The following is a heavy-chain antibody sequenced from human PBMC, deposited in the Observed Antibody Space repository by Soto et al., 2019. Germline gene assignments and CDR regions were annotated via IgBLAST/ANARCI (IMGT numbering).Heavy chain of an antibody. Sequence: QVQLVESGGGLVKPGGSLRLSCEDSGFTFSDHYMTWSRRAPGKGLEWVSYISSSGRNIYYVDSVKGRFTISRDNAKNSLYLQMNSLRVEDTAVYYRARGHYGLDVWGQGTTVTVSS. CDR1: GFTFSDHY. CDR3: ARGHYGLDV. J-gene: IGHJ6*02. V-gene: IGHV3-11*01. CDR2: ISSSGRNI.